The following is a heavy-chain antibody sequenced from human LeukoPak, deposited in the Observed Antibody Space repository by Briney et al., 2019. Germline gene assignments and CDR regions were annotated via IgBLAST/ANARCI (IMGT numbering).Heavy chain of an antibody. D-gene: IGHD4-17*01. CDR1: GFTFSSYN. J-gene: IGHJ4*02. CDR2: INWNGGST. Sequence: GGSLRLSCAASGFTFSSYNMNWVRQAPGKGLEWVSGINWNGGSTGYADSVKGRFTISRDNAKNSLYLQMNSLRAEDTALYYCARASPSLYGDYGGFDYWGQGTLVTVSS. V-gene: IGHV3-20*04. CDR3: ARASPSLYGDYGGFDY.